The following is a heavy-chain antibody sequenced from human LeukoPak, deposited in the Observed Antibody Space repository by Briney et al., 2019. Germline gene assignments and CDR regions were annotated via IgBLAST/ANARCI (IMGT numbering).Heavy chain of an antibody. V-gene: IGHV3-9*01. CDR1: GFTFDDYA. CDR2: ISWNSGSI. J-gene: IGHJ4*02. Sequence: GRSLRLSCAASGFTFDDYAMHWVRQAPGKGLEWVSGISWNSGSIGYADSVKGRFTISRDNAKNSLYLQMNSLRAEDTAVYYCATKGIDYGDYAAFDYWGQGTLVTVSS. CDR3: ATKGIDYGDYAAFDY. D-gene: IGHD4-17*01.